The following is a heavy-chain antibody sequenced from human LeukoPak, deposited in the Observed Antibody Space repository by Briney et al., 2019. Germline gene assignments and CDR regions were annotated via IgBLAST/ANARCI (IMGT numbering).Heavy chain of an antibody. J-gene: IGHJ4*02. Sequence: ASVKVSCKASGYTFTGYYMHWVRQAPGQGLEWMGWINPNSGGTNYAQKFQGRVTMTRDTSISTAYMELSRLRSDDTALYYCARALGGSLRSPFDYWGQGTLVTVSS. D-gene: IGHD3-16*01. CDR3: ARALGGSLRSPFDY. V-gene: IGHV1-2*02. CDR2: INPNSGGT. CDR1: GYTFTGYY.